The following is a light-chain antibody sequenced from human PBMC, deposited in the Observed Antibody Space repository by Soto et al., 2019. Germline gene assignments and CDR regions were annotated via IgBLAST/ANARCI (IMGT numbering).Light chain of an antibody. V-gene: IGLV1-47*01. Sequence: QPVLTQPPSASGTPGQGVTISCSGSSSNIGSNYVYWYQQLPGSAPKLLIYKNNQRPSGVPDRFSGSKSGTSASLAISGLRSEDEADYYCSAWDVSLSGPGWVFGGGTKLTVL. J-gene: IGLJ3*02. CDR3: SAWDVSLSGPGWV. CDR2: KNN. CDR1: SSNIGSNY.